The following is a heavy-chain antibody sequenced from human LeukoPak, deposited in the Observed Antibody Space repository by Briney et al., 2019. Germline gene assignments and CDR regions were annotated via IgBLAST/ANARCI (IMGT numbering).Heavy chain of an antibody. J-gene: IGHJ4*02. CDR2: ISYDGSNK. CDR1: VFTFSSCA. D-gene: IGHD1-26*01. V-gene: IGHV3-30*04. Sequence: GRSLRLSCAASVFTFSSCALHWVRQAPGKGMEWVAVISYDGSNKYYADSVKGRFTISRDNSKNTVYLQMNSLTAEDTAVYYCARDPSGRYYSNLDYWGQGTLVTVSS. CDR3: ARDPSGRYYSNLDY.